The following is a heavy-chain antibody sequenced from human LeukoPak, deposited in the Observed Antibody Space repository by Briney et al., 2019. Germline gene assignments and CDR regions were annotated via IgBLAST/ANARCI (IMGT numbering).Heavy chain of an antibody. CDR1: GFTFSSYW. Sequence: PGGSLRLSCAASGFTFSSYWMSWVRQAPGKGLEWVANIKQDGSEKYYVDSVKGRFTISRDNAKSSLYLQMNSLRAEDTAVYYCARGPLWFGELSLDYWGQGTLVTVSS. CDR3: ARGPLWFGELSLDY. CDR2: IKQDGSEK. V-gene: IGHV3-7*04. J-gene: IGHJ4*02. D-gene: IGHD3-10*01.